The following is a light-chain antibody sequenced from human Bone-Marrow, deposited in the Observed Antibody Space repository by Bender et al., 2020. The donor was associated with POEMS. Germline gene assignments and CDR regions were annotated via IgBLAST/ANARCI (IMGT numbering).Light chain of an antibody. V-gene: IGLV2-14*01. J-gene: IGLJ1*01. CDR3: SSYTSGTTSYV. CDR1: SSDAGGYNF. Sequence: QSALTQPASVSGSPGQSITISCTGTSSDAGGYNFVSWYQQHPSKAPKLIIFGVDNRPSGISYRFSGSKSGNTASLTISGLQAEDEADYYCSSYTSGTTSYVFGAGTKVTVL. CDR2: GVD.